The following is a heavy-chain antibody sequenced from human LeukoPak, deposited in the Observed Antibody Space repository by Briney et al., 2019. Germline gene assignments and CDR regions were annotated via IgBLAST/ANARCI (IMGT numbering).Heavy chain of an antibody. J-gene: IGHJ5*02. CDR2: INPNSGDT. V-gene: IGHV1-2*02. CDR1: GYTFTGYY. D-gene: IGHD3-3*01. Sequence: ASVKVSCKASGYTFTGYYIHWVRQAPGPGLEWMGWINPNSGDTNYAQKFQGRVTLTMDTSISTVYMELSRLRFGDTAVYYCARGAVFGGNWFDPWGQGTLVTVSS. CDR3: ARGAVFGGNWFDP.